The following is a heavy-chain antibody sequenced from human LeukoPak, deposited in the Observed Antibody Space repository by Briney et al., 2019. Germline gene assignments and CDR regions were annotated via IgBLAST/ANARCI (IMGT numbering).Heavy chain of an antibody. D-gene: IGHD3-22*01. Sequence: SETLSLTCTVSGGSISSYYWSWIRQPPGKGLEWIGYIYYSGSTNYNPSLKSRVTISVDTSKNQFSLKLSSVTAADTAVYYCAGFTYYYDSSGYPWGQGTLVTVSS. J-gene: IGHJ5*02. CDR3: AGFTYYYDSSGYP. CDR2: IYYSGST. CDR1: GGSISSYY. V-gene: IGHV4-59*01.